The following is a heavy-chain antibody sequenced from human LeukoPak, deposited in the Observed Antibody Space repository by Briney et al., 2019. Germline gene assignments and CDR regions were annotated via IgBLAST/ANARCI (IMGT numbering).Heavy chain of an antibody. Sequence: PGGSLRLSCAASGFTFSNYAMNWVRQAPGKGLEWVSSISSSSSYINYADSVRGRFTISRDNAKDSLYLQMNSLGPEDTAVYYCAKDPYSGNYGNYYYYYMDVWGKGTTVTISS. CDR1: GFTFSNYA. J-gene: IGHJ6*03. CDR2: ISSSSSYI. V-gene: IGHV3-21*01. CDR3: AKDPYSGNYGNYYYYYMDV. D-gene: IGHD1-26*01.